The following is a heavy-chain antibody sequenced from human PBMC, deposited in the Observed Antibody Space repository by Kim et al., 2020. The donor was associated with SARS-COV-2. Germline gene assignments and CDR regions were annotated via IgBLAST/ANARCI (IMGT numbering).Heavy chain of an antibody. J-gene: IGHJ4*02. CDR3: AKDHESSGWPTFDY. D-gene: IGHD3-22*01. Sequence: YADSVKGRFPVSRDNAKNTLYLQMDSLRAEDTALYYCAKDHESSGWPTFDYWGQGTLVTVSS. V-gene: IGHV3-23*01.